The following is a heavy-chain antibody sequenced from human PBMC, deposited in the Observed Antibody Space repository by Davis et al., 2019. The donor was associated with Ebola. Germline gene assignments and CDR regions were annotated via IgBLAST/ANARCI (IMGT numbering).Heavy chain of an antibody. Sequence: PSETLSLTCTVSGGSVSSGSYYWSWIRQPPGKGLEWIGYIYYSGSTNYNPSLKSRVTISVDTSKNQFSLKLSSVTAADTAVYYCARGYCSSTSCHVPDYWGQGTLVTVSS. J-gene: IGHJ4*02. CDR1: GGSVSSGSYY. V-gene: IGHV4-61*01. CDR2: IYYSGST. CDR3: ARGYCSSTSCHVPDY. D-gene: IGHD2-2*01.